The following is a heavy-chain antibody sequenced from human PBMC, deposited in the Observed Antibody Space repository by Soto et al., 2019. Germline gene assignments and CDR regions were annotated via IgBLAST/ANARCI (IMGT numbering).Heavy chain of an antibody. CDR1: GFTFSSYG. J-gene: IGHJ4*02. Sequence: GGSLRLSCAASGFTFSSYGMHWVRQAPGKGLEWVAVISYDGSNKYYADSVKGRFTISRDNSKNTLYLQMNSLRAEDTAVYYCAKLVDFWSGYDDDWGQGTLVTSPQ. CDR2: ISYDGSNK. CDR3: AKLVDFWSGYDDD. D-gene: IGHD3-3*01. V-gene: IGHV3-30*18.